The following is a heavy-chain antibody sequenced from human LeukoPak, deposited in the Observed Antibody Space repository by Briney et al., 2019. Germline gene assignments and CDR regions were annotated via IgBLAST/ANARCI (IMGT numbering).Heavy chain of an antibody. D-gene: IGHD3-9*01. CDR1: GFTFSSYA. Sequence: GGSLRLSCAASGFTFSSYAMSWVRQAPGKGLEWVSAISGSGGSTYYADSVKGRFTISRDNSKNTLYLQMNSLRAEDTAVYYCAKDLGVLRYFDYNPGYFDYWGQGTLVTVSS. CDR2: ISGSGGST. V-gene: IGHV3-23*01. J-gene: IGHJ4*02. CDR3: AKDLGVLRYFDYNPGYFDY.